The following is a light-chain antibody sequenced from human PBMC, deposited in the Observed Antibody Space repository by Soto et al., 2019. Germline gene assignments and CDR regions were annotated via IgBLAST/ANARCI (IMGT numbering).Light chain of an antibody. CDR1: SSNVGGQDY. CDR3: CSCAASYTLA. J-gene: IGLJ2*01. Sequence: QSALTQPRSVSASPGQSVTISCTGTSSNVGGQDYVSWYQQNPGKAPRLMIYDATKRPSGVPYRFSGSKSGNVASLTISGLQAEDEADYYCCSCAASYTLAFGGGTKLTVL. V-gene: IGLV2-11*01. CDR2: DAT.